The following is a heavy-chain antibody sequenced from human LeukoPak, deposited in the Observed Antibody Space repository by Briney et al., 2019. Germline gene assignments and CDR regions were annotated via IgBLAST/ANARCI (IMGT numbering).Heavy chain of an antibody. V-gene: IGHV4-59*01. CDR3: ARGVSGFSRIFDY. D-gene: IGHD2-15*01. J-gene: IGHJ4*02. CDR2: IFSSGST. CDR1: GDSISSYY. Sequence: ETLSLTCTVSGDSISSYYWSWIRQPPGKELEWIGCIFSSGSTNYKPTLTSRVSISVDTSKKQFSLELSSVTAADTAVYYCARGVSGFSRIFDYWGQGTLVTVSS.